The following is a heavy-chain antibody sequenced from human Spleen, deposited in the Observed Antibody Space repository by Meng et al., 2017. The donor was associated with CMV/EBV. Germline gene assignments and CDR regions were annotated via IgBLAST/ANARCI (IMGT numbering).Heavy chain of an antibody. D-gene: IGHD2-2*01. CDR1: GGSISSYY. V-gene: IGHV4-59*01. J-gene: IGHJ1*01. CDR2: IYDTGNIKT. CDR3: ARGLPGAIFQH. Sequence: QVQLQESGPGPVKPSETLSLTCTVSGGSISSYYWSWIRQPPGKGLEWIGYIYDTGNIKTNYNPSLRSRVSISVDTSKNQFSLKLSSVTAADTAVYYCARGLPGAIFQHWGQGTLVTVSS.